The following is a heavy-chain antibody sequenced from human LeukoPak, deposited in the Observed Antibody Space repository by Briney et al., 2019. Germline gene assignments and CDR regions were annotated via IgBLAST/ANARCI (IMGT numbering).Heavy chain of an antibody. CDR1: GYTFTSYA. Sequence: ASVTVSCKASGYTFTSYAMHWVRQAPGQRLEWMGWINAGNGNTKYSQKFQGRVTITRDTSASTAYMELSSLRSEDTAVYYCARCWGYCSSTSCYAGSDAFDIWGQGTMVTVSS. CDR2: INAGNGNT. J-gene: IGHJ3*02. V-gene: IGHV1-3*01. CDR3: ARCWGYCSSTSCYAGSDAFDI. D-gene: IGHD2-2*01.